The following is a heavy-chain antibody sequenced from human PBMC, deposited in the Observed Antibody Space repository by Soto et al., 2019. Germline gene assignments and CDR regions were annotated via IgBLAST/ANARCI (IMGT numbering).Heavy chain of an antibody. V-gene: IGHV1-69*02. CDR3: ARGTVTTSSPDY. CDR2: IIPILGIA. CDR1: GGTFSSYT. J-gene: IGHJ4*02. D-gene: IGHD4-17*01. Sequence: QVQLVQSGAEVKKPGSSVKVSCKASGGTFSSYTISWVRQAPGQGLEWMGRIIPILGIANYAQKFQGRVPITADKSTSTADMELSSLRSEDTAVYYCARGTVTTSSPDYWGQGTLVTVSS.